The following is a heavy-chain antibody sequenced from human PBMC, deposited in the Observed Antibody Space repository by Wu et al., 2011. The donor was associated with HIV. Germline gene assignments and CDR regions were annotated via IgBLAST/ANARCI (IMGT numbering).Heavy chain of an antibody. CDR3: AKGVTAYQMHFDWFDA. CDR1: GGTFSSYA. CDR2: VIPVFDTT. D-gene: IGHD3-3*02. V-gene: IGHV1-69*15. J-gene: IGHJ5*02. Sequence: QVQLVQSGAEVKKPGSSVKVSCKASGGTFSSYAINWVRQAPGQGPEWMGRVIPVFDTTNYAPRFQGRVTITADESTSTAYMELSSLRSEDTAVYYCAKGVTAYQMHFDWFDAWGQGTLVTVSS.